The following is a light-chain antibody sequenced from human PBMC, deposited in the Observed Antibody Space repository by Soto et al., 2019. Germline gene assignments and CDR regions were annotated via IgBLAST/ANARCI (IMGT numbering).Light chain of an antibody. J-gene: IGLJ1*01. V-gene: IGLV1-40*01. Sequence: QSVLTQPPSVSGAPGLRVTISCTGSSSNIGAGSDVHWYQQLPGTAPKLLIYDTYNRPSGVPDRFSGSKSGTSASLAITGLQSEDEAEYYCQSYDSSLSPYVFGTGTKLTVL. CDR2: DTY. CDR1: SSNIGAGSD. CDR3: QSYDSSLSPYV.